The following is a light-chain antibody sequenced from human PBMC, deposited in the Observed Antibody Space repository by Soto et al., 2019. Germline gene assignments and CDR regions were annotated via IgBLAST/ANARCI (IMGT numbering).Light chain of an antibody. Sequence: DIQMTQSPSTLSGSVGDRVTITCRASQSISSYLNWYQQKPGKAPKLLIYAASSLQSGVPSRFSGSGSGTDFTITISSMQNEDFATYYCQQSYSTPLTFGQVTKVDIK. CDR1: QSISSY. CDR3: QQSYSTPLT. V-gene: IGKV1-39*01. CDR2: AAS. J-gene: IGKJ1*01.